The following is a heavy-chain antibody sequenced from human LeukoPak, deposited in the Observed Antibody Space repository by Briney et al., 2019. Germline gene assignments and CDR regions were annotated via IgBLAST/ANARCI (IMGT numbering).Heavy chain of an antibody. CDR3: ARGEYYDSSGYYPPGY. V-gene: IGHV1-3*01. J-gene: IGHJ4*02. D-gene: IGHD3-22*01. CDR2: INAGNGNT. CDR1: GYTFTGYY. Sequence: ASVKVSCKASGYTFTGYYMHWVRQAPGQRLEWMGWINAGNGNTKYSQKFQGRVTITRDTSASTAYMELSSLRSEDTAVYYCARGEYYDSSGYYPPGYWGQGTLVTVSS.